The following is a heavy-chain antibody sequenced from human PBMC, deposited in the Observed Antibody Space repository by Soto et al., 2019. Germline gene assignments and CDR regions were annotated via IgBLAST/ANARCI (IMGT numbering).Heavy chain of an antibody. CDR1: GYSFTRYW. D-gene: IGHD3-3*01. CDR2: IDPSDSYT. J-gene: IGHJ3*02. CDR3: ASYLGFYDFWSGYQRHDAFDI. V-gene: IGHV5-10-1*01. Sequence: GESLKISGTGSGYSFTRYWISWVRQMPGKGLEWMGRIDPSDSYTNYSPSFQGHVTISADKSISTAYLQWSSLKASDTAMYYCASYLGFYDFWSGYQRHDAFDIWGQGTMVTVSS.